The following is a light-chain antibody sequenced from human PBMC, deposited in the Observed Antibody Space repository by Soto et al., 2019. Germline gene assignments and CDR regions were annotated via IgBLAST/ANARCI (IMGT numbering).Light chain of an antibody. V-gene: IGKV3-20*01. Sequence: EIVLTQSPGTLSLSPGERATLSFSASQSVSSSYLAWYQQKPGQAPRLLIYGASSRATGIPDRFSGSGSGTDFTLTISRLEPEDFAVYYCQQYGSSPATFGQGTRLAI. CDR3: QQYGSSPAT. J-gene: IGKJ5*01. CDR1: QSVSSSY. CDR2: GAS.